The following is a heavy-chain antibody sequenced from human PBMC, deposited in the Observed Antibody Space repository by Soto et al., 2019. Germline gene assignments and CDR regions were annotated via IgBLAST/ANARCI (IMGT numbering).Heavy chain of an antibody. D-gene: IGHD5-18*01. CDR1: GGTFSSYA. J-gene: IGHJ6*02. Sequence: QVQLVQSGAEVKKPGSSVKVSCKASGGTFSSYAISWVRQAPGQGLEWMGGIIPIFGTANYAQKFQGRVTITADKSTSTAYMELSSLRSEDTAVYYCARRGYSYGSNYYYYYGMDVWGQGTTVIVSS. V-gene: IGHV1-69*06. CDR3: ARRGYSYGSNYYYYYGMDV. CDR2: IIPIFGTA.